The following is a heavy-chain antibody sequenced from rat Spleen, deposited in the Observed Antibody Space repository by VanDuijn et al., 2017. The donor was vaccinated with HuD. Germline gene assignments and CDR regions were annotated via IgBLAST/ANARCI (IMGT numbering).Heavy chain of an antibody. J-gene: IGHJ1*01. CDR1: GFTFSNYD. Sequence: EVQLVESGGGLVQPGRSLKLSCAASGFTFSNYDMAWVRQAPTKGLEWIASISTGGGNTYYRDSVKGRFTISRDNAKNTQYLQMDSLRSEDTATYYCARRTRVRGGGYFDFWGPGTMVTVSS. D-gene: IGHD1-4*01. V-gene: IGHV5S13*01. CDR2: ISTGGGNT. CDR3: ARRTRVRGGGYFDF.